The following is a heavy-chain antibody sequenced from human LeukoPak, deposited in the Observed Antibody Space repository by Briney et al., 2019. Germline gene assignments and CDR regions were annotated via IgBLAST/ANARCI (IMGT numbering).Heavy chain of an antibody. Sequence: GGSRRLSCAGSGFTFSSHAMSWVRQAPGKGLEWVSDVSGSGGTTHYADSVKGRFTISRDNSKNTLYMQMNSLRAEDTAIYYCAKGPLIEVAGTTWDYWGQGTLVTVSS. D-gene: IGHD6-19*01. CDR2: VSGSGGTT. J-gene: IGHJ4*02. CDR3: AKGPLIEVAGTTWDY. V-gene: IGHV3-23*01. CDR1: GFTFSSHA.